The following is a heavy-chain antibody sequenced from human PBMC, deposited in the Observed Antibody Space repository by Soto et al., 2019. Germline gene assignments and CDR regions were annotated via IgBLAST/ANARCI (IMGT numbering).Heavy chain of an antibody. CDR1: GVTFNNST. J-gene: IGHJ4*02. V-gene: IGHV1-69*02. CDR3: ARPSTTATGGVEH. Sequence: QVQLVQSGAEVKQPGSSVKVSCKASGVTFNNSTVNWVRQAPGQGLEWMGRFTPILGVANNAQKFQGRLTVSVDKSTSTAYMELSSLRSEDTAVYYCARPSTTATGGVEHWGQGTLVIVSS. D-gene: IGHD2-8*02. CDR2: FTPILGVA.